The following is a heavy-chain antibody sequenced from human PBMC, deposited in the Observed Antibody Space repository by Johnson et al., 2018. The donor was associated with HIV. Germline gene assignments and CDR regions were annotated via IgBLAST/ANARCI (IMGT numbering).Heavy chain of an antibody. CDR3: ARDTPFDI. J-gene: IGHJ3*02. Sequence: VQLVESGGGLIQPGGSLRLSCAASGFTVSSNYMSWVRQAPGKGLEWVSVIYSGGSTYYADSVKGRFTSSRDNSKNTRYPQMNSLRAEDTAVEYCARDTPFDIWGQGKIVTVSS. V-gene: IGHV3-53*01. CDR2: IYSGGST. CDR1: GFTVSSNY.